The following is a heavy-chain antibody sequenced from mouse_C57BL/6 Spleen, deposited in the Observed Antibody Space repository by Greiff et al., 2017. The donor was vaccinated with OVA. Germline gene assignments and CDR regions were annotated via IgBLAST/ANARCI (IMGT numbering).Heavy chain of an antibody. CDR3: ASGYYYGSSDYAMDY. D-gene: IGHD1-1*01. Sequence: QVQLQQPGAELVRPGSSVQLSCKDSGYTFTSYWMHWVKQRPIQGLEWIGNIDPSDSETHYNQKFKDKATLTVDKSSSTAYMQLSSLTSEDSAVYYCASGYYYGSSDYAMDYWGQGTSVTVSS. J-gene: IGHJ4*01. V-gene: IGHV1-52*01. CDR2: IDPSDSET. CDR1: GYTFTSYW.